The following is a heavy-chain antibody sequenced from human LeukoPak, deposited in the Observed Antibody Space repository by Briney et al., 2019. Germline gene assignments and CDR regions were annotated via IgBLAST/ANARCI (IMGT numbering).Heavy chain of an antibody. CDR2: ISGSGGST. J-gene: IGHJ4*02. CDR3: ARRCSSTSCLHY. D-gene: IGHD2-2*01. CDR1: GFTFSSYA. V-gene: IGHV3-23*01. Sequence: GGSVRLSCAASGFTFSSYAMSWVRQAPGKGLEWVSVISGSGGSTYYADSVKGRFTISRDNAKNSLYLQMTSLRAEDTAIYYCARRCSSTSCLHYWGQGTLVTVSS.